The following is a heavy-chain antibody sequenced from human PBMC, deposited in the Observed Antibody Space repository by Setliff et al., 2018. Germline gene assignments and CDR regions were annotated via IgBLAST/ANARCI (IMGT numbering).Heavy chain of an antibody. Sequence: ASETLSLTCTVSGGSISSGGYYWSWIRQHPGMGLEWIGYIYYSGSTYHNPSLKTLVTISVDTSKNQFSLKLSSVTAADTAVYYYARCSGSYDAFDIWGQGTMVTVS. V-gene: IGHV4-31*01. CDR2: IYYSGST. CDR3: ARCSGSYDAFDI. J-gene: IGHJ3*02. D-gene: IGHD1-26*01. CDR1: GGSISSGGYY.